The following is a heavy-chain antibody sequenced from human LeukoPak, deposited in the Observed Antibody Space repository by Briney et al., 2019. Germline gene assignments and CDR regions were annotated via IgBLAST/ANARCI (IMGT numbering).Heavy chain of an antibody. Sequence: PGGSLRLSCAASGFTFSSFSMNWVRQAPGKGLEWISYIASSSSSMYYADSVKGRFTISRDNAKNSLYLQMNSLRAEDSAVYYCARSIGLTGGGVDVWGRGTTVTVSS. CDR1: GFTFSSFS. V-gene: IGHV3-48*04. CDR2: IASSSSSM. D-gene: IGHD3-9*01. CDR3: ARSIGLTGGGVDV. J-gene: IGHJ6*02.